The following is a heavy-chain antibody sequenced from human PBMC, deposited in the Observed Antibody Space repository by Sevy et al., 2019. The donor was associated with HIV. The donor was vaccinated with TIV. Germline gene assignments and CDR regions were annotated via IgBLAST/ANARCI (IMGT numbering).Heavy chain of an antibody. V-gene: IGHV1-69*13. CDR3: AREARDGYKKVFDY. J-gene: IGHJ4*02. Sequence: ASVKVSCKASGGTFSSYAISWVRQAPGQGLEWMGGIIPIFGTANYAQKFQGRVTITADESTSTAYMELSSLRSEDTAVYSCAREARDGYKKVFDYWGQGTLVTVSS. CDR1: GGTFSSYA. D-gene: IGHD5-12*01. CDR2: IIPIFGTA.